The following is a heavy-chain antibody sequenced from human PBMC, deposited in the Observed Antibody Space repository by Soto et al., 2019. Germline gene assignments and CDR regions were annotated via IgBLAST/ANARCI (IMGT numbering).Heavy chain of an antibody. CDR2: FIPMFNRP. CDR3: ARGQFHHVSNYYYALDV. Sequence: QVQLVQSGAEVKKPGSSVKVSCKASGGTFSSYAISWVRQAPGQGLEWMGGFIPMFNRPHSARKFQGRVMITADESTSTAYMDLSSLRSEDTAVYYCARGQFHHVSNYYYALDVWGQGSTVTLSS. V-gene: IGHV1-69*01. J-gene: IGHJ6*02. CDR1: GGTFSSYA.